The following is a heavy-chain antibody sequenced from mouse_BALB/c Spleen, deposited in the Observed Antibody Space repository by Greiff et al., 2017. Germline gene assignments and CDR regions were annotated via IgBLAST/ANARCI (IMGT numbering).Heavy chain of an antibody. Sequence: EVHLVESGGGLVQPGGSRKLSCAASGFTFSSFGMHWVRQAPEKRLEWVAYISNGGGSTYYPDTVKGRFTISRDNAKNTLYLQMSSLKSEDTAMYYCARQEGAWFAYWGQGTLVTVSA. CDR1: GFTFSSFG. J-gene: IGHJ3*01. V-gene: IGHV5-12-2*01. CDR3: ARQEGAWFAY. CDR2: ISNGGGST.